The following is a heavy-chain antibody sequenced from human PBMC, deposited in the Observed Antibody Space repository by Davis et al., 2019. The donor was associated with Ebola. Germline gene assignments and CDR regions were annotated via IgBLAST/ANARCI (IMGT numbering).Heavy chain of an antibody. V-gene: IGHV3-30*18. CDR1: GFTFSSYG. CDR3: AKENYYDSSETLDY. Sequence: GESLKISCAASGFTFSSYGMHWVRQAPGKGLEWVAVISYDGSNKYYADSVKGRFTISRDNSKNTLYLQMNSLRAEDTAVYYCAKENYYDSSETLDYWGQGTLVTVSS. J-gene: IGHJ4*02. CDR2: ISYDGSNK. D-gene: IGHD3-22*01.